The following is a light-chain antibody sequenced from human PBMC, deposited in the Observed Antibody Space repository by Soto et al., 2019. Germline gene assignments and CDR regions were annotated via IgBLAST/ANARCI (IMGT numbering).Light chain of an antibody. J-gene: IGKJ2*01. CDR3: QQRFNWPRFT. V-gene: IGKV3-11*01. Sequence: EIGLTQSPATLSLSPGERATLSCRASQSVSSYLAWSPQNPGQAPRLRIYDASNRATGSPARFSGGGSGTDFTLTISSLEPEDFAVDDCQQRFNWPRFTFGQGTKLEIK. CDR1: QSVSSY. CDR2: DAS.